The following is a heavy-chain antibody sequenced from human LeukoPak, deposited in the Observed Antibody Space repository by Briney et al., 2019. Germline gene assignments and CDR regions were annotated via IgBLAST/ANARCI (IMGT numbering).Heavy chain of an antibody. CDR2: INSDGRSA. J-gene: IGHJ4*02. CDR3: TRVSTTDDY. Sequence: GGSLRLSCAASGFAFSRYWMHWVRQAPGKGLVWVSRINSDGRSAVYADSVKGRFTISKDNAKNTLYLQMDSLRAEDTAVYYCTRVSTTDDYWGQGTLVTVSS. V-gene: IGHV3-74*01. CDR1: GFAFSRYW. D-gene: IGHD2/OR15-2a*01.